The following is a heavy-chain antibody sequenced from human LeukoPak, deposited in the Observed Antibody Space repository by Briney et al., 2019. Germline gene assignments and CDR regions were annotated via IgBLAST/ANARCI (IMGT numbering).Heavy chain of an antibody. Sequence: ASVKVSCKASGYTFTSYDINWVRQATGQGLEWMGWMSPNSGGTNYAQKFQGRVTMTRDTSISTAYMELSRLRSDDTAVYYCARVSSCSSTSCYKYYFDYWGQGTLVTVSS. CDR1: GYTFTSYD. D-gene: IGHD2-2*02. CDR3: ARVSSCSSTSCYKYYFDY. CDR2: MSPNSGGT. V-gene: IGHV1-2*02. J-gene: IGHJ4*02.